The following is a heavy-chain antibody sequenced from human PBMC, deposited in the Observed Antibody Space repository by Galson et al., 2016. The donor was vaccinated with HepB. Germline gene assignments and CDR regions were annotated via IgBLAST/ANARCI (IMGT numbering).Heavy chain of an antibody. CDR2: IRSDSSTV. Sequence: SLRLSCAASGFTFSSFTMNWVRQAPGKGLEWVSGIRSDSSTVYYADSVKGRFTTSRDNSKNMVYLQMNGLRVEDTAKYYCAKLRGGYDWGAFDIWGLGTTVSVSS. V-gene: IGHV3-48*01. D-gene: IGHD3-16*01. CDR3: AKLRGGYDWGAFDI. J-gene: IGHJ6*02. CDR1: GFTFSSFT.